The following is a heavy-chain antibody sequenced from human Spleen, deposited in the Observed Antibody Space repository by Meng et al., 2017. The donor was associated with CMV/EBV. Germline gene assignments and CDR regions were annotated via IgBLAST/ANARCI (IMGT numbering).Heavy chain of an antibody. J-gene: IGHJ4*02. CDR2: INPNTGGT. Sequence: ASVKVSCKASGYTFTGYYIHWVRQAPGQGLEWMGWINPNTGGTHYVQKFQGRVTMTRDTSINTGYMELTRLTSDDTAVYYCARDNNWGPDYWGQGTLVTVSS. D-gene: IGHD7-27*01. CDR3: ARDNNWGPDY. V-gene: IGHV1-2*02. CDR1: GYTFTGYY.